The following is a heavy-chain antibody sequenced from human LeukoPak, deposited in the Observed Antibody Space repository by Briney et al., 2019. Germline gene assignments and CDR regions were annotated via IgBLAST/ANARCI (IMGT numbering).Heavy chain of an antibody. Sequence: GGSLRLSCAASGFTFSSYSMNWVRQAPGKGLEWVSSISSSSSYIYYADSVKGRFTISRDNAKNSLYLQMNSLRAEDTAVYYCARKLRDGNWFDPWGQGTLVTVSS. J-gene: IGHJ5*02. D-gene: IGHD3-3*01. CDR2: ISSSSSYI. CDR3: ARKLRDGNWFDP. V-gene: IGHV3-21*01. CDR1: GFTFSSYS.